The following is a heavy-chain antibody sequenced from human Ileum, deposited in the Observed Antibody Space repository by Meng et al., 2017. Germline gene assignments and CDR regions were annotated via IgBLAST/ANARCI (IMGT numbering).Heavy chain of an antibody. CDR3: ARGWYYDYVWGSYRDHMFDY. J-gene: IGHJ4*02. Sequence: VPLPVLGAGLLQPSETLSLTWAVYGGSFGGYYWSWIRQRRGKGLEWIGEIKHSGSTNYNPSLKCRVTISVDTSKNQFSLKLSSVTAADTAVYDCARGWYYDYVWGSYRDHMFDYWGQGTLVTVSS. CDR2: IKHSGST. CDR1: GGSFGGYY. D-gene: IGHD3-16*02. V-gene: IGHV4-34*01.